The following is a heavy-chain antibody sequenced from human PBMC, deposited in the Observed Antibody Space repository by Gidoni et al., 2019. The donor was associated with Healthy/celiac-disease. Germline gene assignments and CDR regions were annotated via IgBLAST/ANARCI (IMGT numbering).Heavy chain of an antibody. D-gene: IGHD2-2*01. V-gene: IGHV3-49*05. CDR3: TRYIVVVPAATNDY. Sequence: EVQLVESGGGLVKPGRSLRLYCTASGFTFGGYAMSWFRQAPGKGLEWVGFIRSKAYGGTTEYAASVKGRFTISRDDSKSIAYLQMNSLKTEDTAVYYCTRYIVVVPAATNDYWGQGTLVTVSS. J-gene: IGHJ4*02. CDR2: IRSKAYGGTT. CDR1: GFTFGGYA.